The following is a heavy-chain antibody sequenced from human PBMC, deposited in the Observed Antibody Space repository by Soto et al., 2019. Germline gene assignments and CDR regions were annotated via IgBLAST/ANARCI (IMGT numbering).Heavy chain of an antibody. CDR1: GGSVSSGRYY. J-gene: IGHJ6*02. D-gene: IGHD3-10*01. CDR3: ARHTMVRGVSYGMDV. Sequence: XGTLSLTFTVSGGSVSSGRYYWSWIRQPPGKGLEWIGYIYYSGSTNYNPSLKSRVTISVDTSKNQFSLKLSSVTAADTAVYYCARHTMVRGVSYGMDVCGQRTTVTVSS. V-gene: IGHV4-61*01. CDR2: IYYSGST.